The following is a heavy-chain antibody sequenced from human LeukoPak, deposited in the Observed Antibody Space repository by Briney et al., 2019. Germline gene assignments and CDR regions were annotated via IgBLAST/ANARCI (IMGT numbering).Heavy chain of an antibody. Sequence: SVKVSCKASGGTFSSYAISWVRQAPGQGLEWMGGIIPIFGTANYAQKFQGRVTITTDESTSKAYTDLSRLRSEDTAVYYCARDGSDSSSSRWFDPWGQGTLVTVSS. CDR2: IIPIFGTA. V-gene: IGHV1-69*05. CDR3: ARDGSDSSSSRWFDP. CDR1: GGTFSSYA. D-gene: IGHD6-6*01. J-gene: IGHJ5*02.